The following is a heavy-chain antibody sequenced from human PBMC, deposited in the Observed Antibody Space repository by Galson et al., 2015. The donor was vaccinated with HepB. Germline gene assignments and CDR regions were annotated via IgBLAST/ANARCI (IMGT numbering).Heavy chain of an antibody. J-gene: IGHJ3*02. CDR1: GGSFSGYY. Sequence: TLSLTCAVYGGSFSGYYWSWIRQPPGKGLEWIGEINHSGSTNYNPSLKSRVTISVDTSKNQFSLKLSSVTAADTAVYYCARQGGIAAADLHDAFDIWGQGTMVTVSS. CDR3: ARQGGIAAADLHDAFDI. V-gene: IGHV4-34*01. D-gene: IGHD6-13*01. CDR2: INHSGST.